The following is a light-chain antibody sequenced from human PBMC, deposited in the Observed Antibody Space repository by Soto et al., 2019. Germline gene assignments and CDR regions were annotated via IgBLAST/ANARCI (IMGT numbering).Light chain of an antibody. CDR1: QDISSY. V-gene: IGKV1-8*01. Sequence: AIRMTQSPSSVSVSTGDRVTITCRASQDISSYLAWYQQRPGKAPKFLIYAASTLESGVPSRFSGSGSGTEFTLTISSXQSEDFATYYCQHYYTYPPTFGQGTKVDIK. CDR2: AAS. J-gene: IGKJ1*01. CDR3: QHYYTYPPT.